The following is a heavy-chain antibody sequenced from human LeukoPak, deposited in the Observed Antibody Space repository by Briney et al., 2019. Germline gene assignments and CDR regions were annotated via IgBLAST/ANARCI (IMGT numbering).Heavy chain of an antibody. V-gene: IGHV1-8*01. CDR3: ARNWNYESYDY. D-gene: IGHD1-7*01. CDR2: MNPNSGNT. Sequence: ASVKVSCKASGYTFTSYDINWVRQAPGQGLEWMGWMNPNSGNTGYVQKFQGRVTMTRNTSISTAYMELSSLRSEDTAVYYCARNWNYESYDYWGQGTLVTVSS. J-gene: IGHJ4*02. CDR1: GYTFTSYD.